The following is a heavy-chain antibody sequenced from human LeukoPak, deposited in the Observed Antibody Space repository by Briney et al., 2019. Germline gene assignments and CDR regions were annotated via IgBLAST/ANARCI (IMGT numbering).Heavy chain of an antibody. CDR1: GGSISSYY. V-gene: IGHV4-59*01. CDR2: IYYSGST. CDR3: TSGGMVSGDF. Sequence: SETLSLTCTVSGGSISSYYWNWIRQPPGKGLEWIGYIYYSGSTNYNPSLKSRVTISRDTSKNQFSLKLRSVTAADTAVYYCTSGGMVSGDFWGHGTLVTVSS. D-gene: IGHD2-8*01. J-gene: IGHJ4*01.